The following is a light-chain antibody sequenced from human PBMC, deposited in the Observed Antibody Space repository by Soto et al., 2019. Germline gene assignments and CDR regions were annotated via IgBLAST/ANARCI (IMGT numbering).Light chain of an antibody. CDR1: SSDVGSYNL. J-gene: IGLJ3*02. CDR3: CSYAGSSTTWV. CDR2: EVS. Sequence: QSVLTQPASVSGSPGQSITISCTGTSSDVGSYNLVSWYQQRPGKAPKLMIYEVSKRPSGVSNRFSGSKSGNTASLTISGLQAEDEADYYCCSYAGSSTTWVFGGGTKLTVL. V-gene: IGLV2-23*02.